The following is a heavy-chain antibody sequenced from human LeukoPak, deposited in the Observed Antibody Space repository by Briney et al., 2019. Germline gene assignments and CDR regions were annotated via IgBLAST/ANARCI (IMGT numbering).Heavy chain of an antibody. Sequence: ASVKVSCKASGYTFTGYYMHWVRQAPGKGLEWMGGFDPEDGETIYAQKSQGRVTMTEDTSTDTAYMELSSLRSEDTAVYYCATNLGDSSGYYNNWFDPWGQGTLVTVSS. D-gene: IGHD3-22*01. J-gene: IGHJ5*02. CDR3: ATNLGDSSGYYNNWFDP. V-gene: IGHV1-24*01. CDR1: GYTFTGYY. CDR2: FDPEDGET.